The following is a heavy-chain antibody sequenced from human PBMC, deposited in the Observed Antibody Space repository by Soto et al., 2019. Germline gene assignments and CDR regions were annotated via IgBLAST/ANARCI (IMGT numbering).Heavy chain of an antibody. CDR3: ARDSLALFDS. CDR2: IYSSGSI. J-gene: IGHJ4*02. CDR1: DGSVSSGSYY. D-gene: IGHD5-12*01. Sequence: LSLTCTVSDGSVSSGSYYWTWIRQPPGKGLEWIGYIYSSGSILYNPSLKSRVIISVDTSMNQFSLKLSSVTAADTAVYYCARDSLALFDSWGQGTLVTVSS. V-gene: IGHV4-61*01.